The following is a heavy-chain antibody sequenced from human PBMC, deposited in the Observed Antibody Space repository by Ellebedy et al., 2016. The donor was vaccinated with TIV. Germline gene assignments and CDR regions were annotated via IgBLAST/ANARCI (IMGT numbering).Heavy chain of an antibody. CDR1: GFTFSDYY. J-gene: IGHJ4*02. CDR3: ARSGELDS. Sequence: PGGSLRLSCEASGFTFSDYYINWILQAPGKGLEWVSYISLIPRYTDYADSVKGRFTISRDNAKNSVYLEMNSLRAEDTAVNYCARSGELDSWGQGTLITVST. D-gene: IGHD1-26*01. V-gene: IGHV3-11*06. CDR2: ISLIPRYT.